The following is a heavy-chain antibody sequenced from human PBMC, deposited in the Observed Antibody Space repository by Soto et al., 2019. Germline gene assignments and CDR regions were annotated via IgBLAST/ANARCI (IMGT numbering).Heavy chain of an antibody. CDR3: ARFMATKTGYYYYYGMDV. CDR2: IYPGDSDT. V-gene: IGHV5-51*01. J-gene: IGHJ6*02. D-gene: IGHD5-12*01. CDR1: GYSVTSYW. Sequence: PGESLKISCKGSGYSVTSYWIGWVRQMPGKGLEWMGIIYPGDSDTRYSPSFQGQVTISADKSISTAYLQWSSLKASDTAMYYCARFMATKTGYYYYYGMDVWGQGTTVTVSS.